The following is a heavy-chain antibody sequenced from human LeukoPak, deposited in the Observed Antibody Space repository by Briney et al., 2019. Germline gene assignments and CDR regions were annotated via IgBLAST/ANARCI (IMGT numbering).Heavy chain of an antibody. J-gene: IGHJ3*02. D-gene: IGHD6-6*01. Sequence: GASVKVSCKASGYTFTSYDINWVRQATGQGLEWMGWMNPNSGNTGYAQKFQGRVTITRNTSISTAYMELSSLRSEDTAVYYCARGLPSRRQLVGDAFDIWGQGTMVTVSS. CDR1: GYTFTSYD. CDR3: ARGLPSRRQLVGDAFDI. CDR2: MNPNSGNT. V-gene: IGHV1-8*03.